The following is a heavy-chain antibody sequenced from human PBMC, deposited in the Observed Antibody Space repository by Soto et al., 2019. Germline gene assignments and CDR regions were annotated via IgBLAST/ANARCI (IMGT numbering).Heavy chain of an antibody. CDR1: GFTFSSYE. Sequence: GGSLRLSCAASGFTFSSYEMNWVRQAPGKGLEWVSYISSSGSTIYYADSVKGRFTISRDNAKNSLYLQMNSLRAEDTAVYYCASRSKPDYYYYGMDVWGQGXTVTVYS. CDR2: ISSSGSTI. V-gene: IGHV3-48*03. CDR3: ASRSKPDYYYYGMDV. J-gene: IGHJ6*02. D-gene: IGHD2-2*01.